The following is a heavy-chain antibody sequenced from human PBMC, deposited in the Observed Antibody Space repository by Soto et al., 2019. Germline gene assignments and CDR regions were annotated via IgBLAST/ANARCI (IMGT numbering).Heavy chain of an antibody. CDR2: ISYDATNK. V-gene: IGHV3-30-3*01. J-gene: IGHJ4*02. Sequence: GGSLRLSCAASGFMFRNYAMHWVRQSPGKGLEWVAVISYDATNKYYADSVKGRFTISRDNSKNTLYLQMNGLRVEDTAVYYCAKDRLAGNFDYWGQGTQVTVSS. CDR1: GFMFRNYA. CDR3: AKDRLAGNFDY.